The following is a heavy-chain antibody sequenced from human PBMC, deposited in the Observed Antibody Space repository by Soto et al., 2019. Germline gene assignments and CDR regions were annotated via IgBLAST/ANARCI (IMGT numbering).Heavy chain of an antibody. J-gene: IGHJ6*03. CDR2: ISGRDGSI. Sequence: QVQLVESGGGLVKPGGSLRLSCAASGFTFSDSFMSWSRQTPGKGLEWLSYISGRDGSIYYADSVRGRFNISRDNAKNSVYLQMNSLRAEDTAVYYCAGDQGPNYMAVWGKGTTVTVS. CDR1: GFTFSDSF. V-gene: IGHV3-11*01. CDR3: AGDQGPNYMAV.